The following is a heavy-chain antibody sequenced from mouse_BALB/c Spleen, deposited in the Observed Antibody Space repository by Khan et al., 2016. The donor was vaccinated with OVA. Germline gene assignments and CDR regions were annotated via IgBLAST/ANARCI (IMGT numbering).Heavy chain of an antibody. J-gene: IGHJ3*01. CDR1: GYTFTSYW. Sequence: QVQLQQSGAELVKAGASVKMSCKASGYTFTSYWMHWVKQRLGQGLEWFAETNPTNGRTYYNEKFKSKATLTADKSSSTAYMQLSSLTSEDSAVYFCAREWAAWFPYWGQGTLVTVSA. CDR3: AREWAAWFPY. CDR2: TNPTNGRT. V-gene: IGHV1S81*02.